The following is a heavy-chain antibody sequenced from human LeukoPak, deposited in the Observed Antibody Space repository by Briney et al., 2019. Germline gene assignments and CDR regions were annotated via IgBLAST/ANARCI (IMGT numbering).Heavy chain of an antibody. Sequence: ASVKVSCKASGYTFTSYYMHRVRQAPGQGLEWMGIINPSGGSTSYAQKFQGRVTVTRDTSTSTVYMELSSLRSEDTAVYYCARLPRGIGEGIDYWGQGTLVTVSS. J-gene: IGHJ4*02. CDR3: ARLPRGIGEGIDY. CDR2: INPSGGST. CDR1: GYTFTSYY. V-gene: IGHV1-46*03. D-gene: IGHD3-10*01.